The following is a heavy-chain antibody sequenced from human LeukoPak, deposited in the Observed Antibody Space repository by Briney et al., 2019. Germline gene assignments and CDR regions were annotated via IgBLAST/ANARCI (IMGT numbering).Heavy chain of an antibody. CDR3: ARDTEDFDY. V-gene: IGHV1-46*01. CDR2: INPSGGST. Sequence: ASVKVSCKASGYTFTSYYIHWVRQAPGQGLEWMGIINPSGGSTTYAQKFQGRVTMTRDTSTSTVYMELSSLRSGDTAVYYCARDTEDFDYWGQGTLVTVSS. J-gene: IGHJ4*02. CDR1: GYTFTSYY.